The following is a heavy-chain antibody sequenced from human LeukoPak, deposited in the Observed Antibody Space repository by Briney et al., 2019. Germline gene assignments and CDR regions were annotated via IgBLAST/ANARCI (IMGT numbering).Heavy chain of an antibody. CDR1: GFTFSSYG. CDR2: IWYDGSNK. V-gene: IGHV3-33*01. D-gene: IGHD4-17*01. Sequence: GGSLRLSCAASGFTFSSYGMHWVRQAPGKGLEWVAVIWYDGSNKYYADSVKGRFTISRDNSKNTLYLQMNSLRAGDTAVYYCARESSRDYGDFDYWGQGTLVTVSS. CDR3: ARESSRDYGDFDY. J-gene: IGHJ4*02.